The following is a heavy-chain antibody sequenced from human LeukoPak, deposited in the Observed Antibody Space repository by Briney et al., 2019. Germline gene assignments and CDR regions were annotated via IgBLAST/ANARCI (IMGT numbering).Heavy chain of an antibody. Sequence: GGSLRLSCAASGFTFSTYWMHWVRQAPGKGLVWVARIKGDGSSTIYADSVKGRFTISRDNAKNSLYLQMNSLRAEDTAVYYCARGGGNFDFWGQGTQVTVSS. J-gene: IGHJ4*02. CDR3: ARGGGNFDF. CDR1: GFTFSTYW. CDR2: IKGDGSST. V-gene: IGHV3-74*01.